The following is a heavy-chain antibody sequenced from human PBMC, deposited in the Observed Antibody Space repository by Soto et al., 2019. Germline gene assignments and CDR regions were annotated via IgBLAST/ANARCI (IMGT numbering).Heavy chain of an antibody. J-gene: IGHJ3*02. CDR3: ARTQYYDILTGYYSYAFDI. Sequence: ASVKVSCKASGYTFTGYYMHWVRQAPGQGLEWMGWINPNSGGTNYAQKFQGRVTMTRDTSISTAYMELSRLRSDDTAVYYCARTQYYDILTGYYSYAFDIWGQGTMVTVS. V-gene: IGHV1-2*02. CDR1: GYTFTGYY. CDR2: INPNSGGT. D-gene: IGHD3-9*01.